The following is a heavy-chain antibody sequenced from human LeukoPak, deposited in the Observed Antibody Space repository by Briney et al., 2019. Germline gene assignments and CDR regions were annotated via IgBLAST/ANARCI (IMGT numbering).Heavy chain of an antibody. CDR2: IYPGDSDT. V-gene: IGHV5-51*01. Sequence: PGESLKISCKGSGYSFTSYWIGWVRQMPGKGLEWMGIIYPGDSDTRYSPSFQGQVTISADKSISTAYLQWSSLKASDTAMYYCARRAEQQLVRGAFDIWGQGTMVTVSS. D-gene: IGHD6-13*01. CDR3: ARRAEQQLVRGAFDI. J-gene: IGHJ3*02. CDR1: GYSFTSYW.